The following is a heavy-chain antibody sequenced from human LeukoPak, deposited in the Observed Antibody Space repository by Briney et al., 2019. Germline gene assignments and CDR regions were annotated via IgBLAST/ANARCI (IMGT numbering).Heavy chain of an antibody. Sequence: GGSLRLSCAASGFTFSSYSMNWVRQAPGEGLEWVSSISSSSSYIYYADSVKGRFTISRDNAKNSLYLQMNSLRAEDTAVYYCARFDSYGYYFDYWGQGTLVTVSS. CDR1: GFTFSSYS. CDR3: ARFDSYGYYFDY. D-gene: IGHD5-18*01. V-gene: IGHV3-21*01. J-gene: IGHJ4*02. CDR2: ISSSSSYI.